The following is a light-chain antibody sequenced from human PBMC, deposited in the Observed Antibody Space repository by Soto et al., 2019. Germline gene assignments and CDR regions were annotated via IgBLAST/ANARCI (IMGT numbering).Light chain of an antibody. CDR2: GNN. J-gene: IGLJ1*01. Sequence: QAVVTQAPSVSGTPGQRVTITCSESSSNIGRNSVNWYQHLPGTAPKLLTHGNNHRPSGVPDRFSGSKSGTSASLAISGLQPEDEADYCCAAWDDSLNEYVFGDGTKLTVL. CDR1: SSNIGRNS. V-gene: IGLV1-44*01. CDR3: AAWDDSLNEYV.